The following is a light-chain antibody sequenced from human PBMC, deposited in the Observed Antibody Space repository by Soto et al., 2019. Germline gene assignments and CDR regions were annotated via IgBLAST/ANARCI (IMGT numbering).Light chain of an antibody. CDR1: QTVASN. CDR3: QQYQNGPRQHT. CDR2: GAS. J-gene: IGKJ2*01. Sequence: EIVMTQSPATLSLSPGERATLSCRASQTVASNIAWYQQKPGQAPRLLIHGASTRATGVSARFSGTGSGTEFTLTISSLQSEDFAVYYYQQYQNGPRQHTVGEGTRLQIK. V-gene: IGKV3-15*01.